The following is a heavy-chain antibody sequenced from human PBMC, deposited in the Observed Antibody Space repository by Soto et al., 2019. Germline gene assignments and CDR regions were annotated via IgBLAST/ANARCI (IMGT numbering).Heavy chain of an antibody. CDR2: IYYSGST. Sequence: QVQLQESGPGLVKPSQTLSLTCTVSGGPISSGGYYWIWSRQHPGKGLEWIGYIYYSGSTYYYPSLKSRITISVDTSKNQFSLKLSSVTAADTAVYYCARSVFPWGQGTLVTVSS. CDR3: ARSVFP. CDR1: GGPISSGGYY. J-gene: IGHJ5*02. V-gene: IGHV4-31*03.